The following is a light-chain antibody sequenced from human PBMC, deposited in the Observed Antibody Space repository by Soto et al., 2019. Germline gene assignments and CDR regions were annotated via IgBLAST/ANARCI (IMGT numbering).Light chain of an antibody. CDR2: DAS. V-gene: IGKV3-11*01. J-gene: IGKJ1*01. Sequence: IVLTQSPVTLAVSPGERAVLSCRASQSVSTSLAWYQHKPGQAPRLFIYDASKRAPGIPARFSGSGSGTDFTLTISSLEPEDFAVYYCQVRDVWPSFGHGTKVEIK. CDR3: QVRDVWPS. CDR1: QSVSTS.